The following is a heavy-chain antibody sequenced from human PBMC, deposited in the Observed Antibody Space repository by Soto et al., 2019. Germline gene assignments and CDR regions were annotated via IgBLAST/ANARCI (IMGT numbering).Heavy chain of an antibody. D-gene: IGHD6-6*01. CDR2: IYYSGST. CDR3: ARVLPPAIAARPYNYYFGMDV. CDR1: GGSISSGGYY. V-gene: IGHV4-31*03. J-gene: IGHJ6*02. Sequence: PSETLSLTCTVSGGSISSGGYYWSWIRQHPGKGLEWIGYIYYSGSTYYNPSLKSRVTISVDTSKNQFSLKLSSVTAADTAVYYCARVLPPAIAARPYNYYFGMDVWGQGTTVTVSS.